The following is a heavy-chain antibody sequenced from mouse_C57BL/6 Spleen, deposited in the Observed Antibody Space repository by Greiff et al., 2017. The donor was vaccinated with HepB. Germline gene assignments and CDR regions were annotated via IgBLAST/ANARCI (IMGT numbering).Heavy chain of an antibody. Sequence: EVQGVESGAELVRPGASVKLSCTASGFNIKDDYMHWVKQRPEQGLEWIGWIDPENGDTEYASKFQGKATITADTSSNTAYLQLSSLTSEDTAVYYCTTGSGYGYWGQGTTLTVSS. V-gene: IGHV14-4*01. D-gene: IGHD3-2*02. CDR3: TTGSGYGY. CDR2: IDPENGDT. CDR1: GFNIKDDY. J-gene: IGHJ2*01.